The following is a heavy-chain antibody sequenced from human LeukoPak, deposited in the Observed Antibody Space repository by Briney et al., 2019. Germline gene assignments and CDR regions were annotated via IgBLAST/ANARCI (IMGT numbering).Heavy chain of an antibody. J-gene: IGHJ4*02. CDR2: IIGSGGST. CDR1: GFTFSSYA. D-gene: IGHD3-10*01. Sequence: GGSLRLSCAASGFTFSSYAMSWVRQAPGKGLGWVSAIIGSGGSTYYADSVKGRFTISRDNSKNTQYLQMNSLRAEDTAVYYCAKTSLAFYGEDYWGQGTLVTVSS. V-gene: IGHV3-23*01. CDR3: AKTSLAFYGEDY.